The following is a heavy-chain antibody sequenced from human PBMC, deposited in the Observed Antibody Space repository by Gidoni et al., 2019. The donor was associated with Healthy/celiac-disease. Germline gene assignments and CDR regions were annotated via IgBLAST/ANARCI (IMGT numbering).Heavy chain of an antibody. J-gene: IGHJ4*02. Sequence: QVQLQQWGAGLLKPSETLSLTCAVYGGSFSGYYWSWIRQPPGKGLEWIGEINHSGSTNYNPSLKSRVTISVDTSKNQFSLKLSSVTAADTAVYYCASSIGSGWTPTYYFDYWGQGTLVTVSS. CDR1: GGSFSGYY. V-gene: IGHV4-34*01. D-gene: IGHD6-19*01. CDR2: INHSGST. CDR3: ASSIGSGWTPTYYFDY.